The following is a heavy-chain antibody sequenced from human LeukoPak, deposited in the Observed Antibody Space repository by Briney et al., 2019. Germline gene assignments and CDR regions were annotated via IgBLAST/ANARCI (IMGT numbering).Heavy chain of an antibody. CDR1: GYTFTSYY. V-gene: IGHV1-46*01. Sequence: ASVKVSCKASGYTFTSYYMHWVRQAPGQGLEWMGIINPSGGSTSYAQKFQGRVTMTRDTSTSTVYMELSSLTSDDTAVYYCVPRGDGGFDYWGQGTLVIVSS. CDR3: VPRGDGGFDY. CDR2: INPSGGST. J-gene: IGHJ4*02. D-gene: IGHD3-16*01.